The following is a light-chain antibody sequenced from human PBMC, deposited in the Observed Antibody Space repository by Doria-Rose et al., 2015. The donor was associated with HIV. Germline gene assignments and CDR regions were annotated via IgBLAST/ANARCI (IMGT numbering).Light chain of an antibody. CDR1: QGISSY. CDR2: GAS. J-gene: IGKJ2*01. V-gene: IGKV1-9*01. CDR3: QQLNNFPYT. Sequence: TQSPPFLSASVGDRVTITCRASQGISSYLAWYQQKPGEAPKLLIYGASTLQSGVPSRFSGSGSGAEFALTISSLQPEDFATYYCQQLNNFPYTFGQGTKLEIK.